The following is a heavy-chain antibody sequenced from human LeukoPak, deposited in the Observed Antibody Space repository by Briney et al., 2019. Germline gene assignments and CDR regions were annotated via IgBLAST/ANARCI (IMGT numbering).Heavy chain of an antibody. V-gene: IGHV3-43*02. CDR1: GFTFDDYV. J-gene: IGHJ4*02. D-gene: IGHD6-6*01. Sequence: PGGSLRLSCAASGFTFDDYVLHGVRQAPGKGLEWVSLISGDGVFAYYADSVKGRFTVSRDNSRNSLYLHMNSMRTEDTALYYCAKAYSSSSSGYFDYWGQGTLVTVSS. CDR3: AKAYSSSSSGYFDY. CDR2: ISGDGVFA.